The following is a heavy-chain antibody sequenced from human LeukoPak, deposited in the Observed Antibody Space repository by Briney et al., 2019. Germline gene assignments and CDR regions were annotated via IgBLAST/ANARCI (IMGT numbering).Heavy chain of an antibody. CDR3: ARDMGGYCSGSTCYSGWIDP. CDR1: GFTLSSYS. V-gene: IGHV3-21*01. D-gene: IGHD2-15*01. J-gene: IGHJ5*02. CDR2: ITSCGAYI. Sequence: GGSLRLSCAASGFTLSSYSMNWVRQGPGVGLEWVSSITSCGAYIFYADSVRGRFTISRDNAKNSLYLQMNSLREEDTAVYYCARDMGGYCSGSTCYSGWIDPWGQGTAVTVSS.